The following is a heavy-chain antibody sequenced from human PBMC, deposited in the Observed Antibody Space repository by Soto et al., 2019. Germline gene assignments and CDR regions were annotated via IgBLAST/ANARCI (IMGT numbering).Heavy chain of an antibody. J-gene: IGHJ4*02. V-gene: IGHV3-7*03. CDR1: GFTFSDYW. CDR2: IKFDGSEK. CDR3: VKDGGYCSSSTCYAPRNHYFDS. D-gene: IGHD2-2*01. Sequence: GGSLRLSCEASGFTFSDYWMSWVRQAPGKGPEWVANIKFDGSEKQYVDSVRGRFTISRDNPRSSLSLQMNSLRAGDTAVYYCVKDGGYCSSSTCYAPRNHYFDSWGQGTLVTVSS.